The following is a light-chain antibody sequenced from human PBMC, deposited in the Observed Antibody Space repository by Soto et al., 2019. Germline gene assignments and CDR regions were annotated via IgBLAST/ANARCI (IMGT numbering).Light chain of an antibody. V-gene: IGKV1-17*01. CDR2: AAS. CDR3: LQLHTYPYT. CDR1: QGIRSD. J-gene: IGKJ2*01. Sequence: DIQMTQSPSSLSASVGDRVTITCRASQGIRSDLGWYQHIPGKAPKRLIYAASSLQSGVPSRFSGSGSGIEFTLTISSLQPEDFATYYCLQLHTYPYTFGQGTNLEIK.